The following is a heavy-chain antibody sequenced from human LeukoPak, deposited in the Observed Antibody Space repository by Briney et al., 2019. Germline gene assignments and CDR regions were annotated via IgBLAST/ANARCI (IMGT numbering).Heavy chain of an antibody. CDR2: ISDSSSTI. CDR3: ATDGRWELLPIGMDF. Sequence: GGSLRLSCSASRFTFSTYSFNWVRQAPGKGLEWVSHISDSSSTIYYADSVKGRFTISRDNAKNSLYLQMNSLRDEDTAVYYCATDGRWELLPIGMDFWGQGTTVIVSS. J-gene: IGHJ6*02. V-gene: IGHV3-48*02. D-gene: IGHD1-26*01. CDR1: RFTFSTYS.